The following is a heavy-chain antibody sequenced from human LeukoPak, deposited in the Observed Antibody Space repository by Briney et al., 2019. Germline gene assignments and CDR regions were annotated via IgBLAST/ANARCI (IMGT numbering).Heavy chain of an antibody. CDR3: ARDIGDLGYCSSTSCFPFDY. CDR1: GYTFTSYD. D-gene: IGHD2-2*01. J-gene: IGHJ4*02. Sequence: ASVKVSCKASGYTFTSYDISWVRQAPGQGLEWMGWISTYNGNTNYAQKLQGRVTMTTDTSTSTAYMELRSLRSDDTAVHYCARDIGDLGYCSSTSCFPFDYWGQGTLVTVSS. V-gene: IGHV1-18*01. CDR2: ISTYNGNT.